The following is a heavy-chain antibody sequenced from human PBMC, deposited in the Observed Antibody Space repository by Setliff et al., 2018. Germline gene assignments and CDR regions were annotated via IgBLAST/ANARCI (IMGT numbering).Heavy chain of an antibody. CDR2: ISGSGGST. CDR3: AKDWPGGLYYFDY. CDR1: RFTFSNYW. D-gene: IGHD3-10*01. Sequence: GGSLRLSCAASRFTFSNYWMSWVRQAPGKGLEWVSAISGSGGSTYYADSVKGRFTISRDNSKNTLYLQMNSLRAEDTALYYCAKDWPGGLYYFDYWGQGTLVTVSS. V-gene: IGHV3-23*01. J-gene: IGHJ4*02.